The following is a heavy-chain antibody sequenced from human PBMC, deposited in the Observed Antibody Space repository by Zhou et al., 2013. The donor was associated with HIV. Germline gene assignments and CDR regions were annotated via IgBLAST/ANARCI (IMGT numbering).Heavy chain of an antibody. CDR3: ARGDTRTWSFHFDS. Sequence: QVQLVQSGAEVKKPGSSVKVSCKPSGVTLSSSAINWVRQAPGQGLEWMGAFIPIFGTANYAERFQGRVTITVDESTNTAYMELSSLRSEDTAVYYCARGDTRTWSFHFDSWGQGTLVTVSS. V-gene: IGHV1-69*12. J-gene: IGHJ4*02. CDR2: FIPIFGTA. CDR1: GVTLSSSA. D-gene: IGHD5-18*01.